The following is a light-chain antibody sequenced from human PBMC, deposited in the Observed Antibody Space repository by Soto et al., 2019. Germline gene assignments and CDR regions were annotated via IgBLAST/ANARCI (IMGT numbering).Light chain of an antibody. CDR1: QTISSW. J-gene: IGKJ1*01. Sequence: DIQMTQSPSTLSGSVGDRATITCLASQTISSWLAWYQQKPGKAPKLLIYKASTLKSGVPSRFSGSGSGTEFTLTISSLQPDDFATYYCQHYNSYSEAFGQGTQVEIK. V-gene: IGKV1-5*03. CDR2: KAS. CDR3: QHYNSYSEA.